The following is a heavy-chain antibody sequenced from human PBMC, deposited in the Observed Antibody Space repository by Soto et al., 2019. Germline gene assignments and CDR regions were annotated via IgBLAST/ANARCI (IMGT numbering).Heavy chain of an antibody. J-gene: IGHJ4*02. CDR1: GFTLSSYS. V-gene: IGHV3-21*01. D-gene: IGHD3-22*01. CDR3: ARVTLSPYYYDSSGYVDY. CDR2: ISSGSSYI. Sequence: GGSLRLSCAASGFTLSSYSMNWVRQAPGKGLEWVSSISSGSSYIYYADSVKGRFTISRDNAKNSLYLQMNSLRAEDTAVYYCARVTLSPYYYDSSGYVDYWGQGTLVTVSS.